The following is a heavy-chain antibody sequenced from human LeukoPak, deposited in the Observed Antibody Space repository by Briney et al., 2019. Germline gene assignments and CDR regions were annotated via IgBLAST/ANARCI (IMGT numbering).Heavy chain of an antibody. D-gene: IGHD3-22*01. J-gene: IGHJ4*02. V-gene: IGHV4-34*01. CDR3: ATLGGLYYESHGYPDFDH. Sequence: PSETLSLTCPVSGGSLCPYYWSWIRQPPGGGLEWLGDINQSGSTNYNPSLKSRVTISVEKFKNQFSLEVTSVTAADTAIYYCATLGGLYYESHGYPDFDHWGQGTLVTVSS. CDR1: GGSLCPYY. CDR2: INQSGST.